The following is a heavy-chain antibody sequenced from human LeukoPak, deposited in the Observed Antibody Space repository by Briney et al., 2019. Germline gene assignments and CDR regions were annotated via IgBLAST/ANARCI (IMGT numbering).Heavy chain of an antibody. CDR3: ARDCRFGSTTCHDY. CDR2: IWYDGNNK. CDR1: GFAFSGYG. V-gene: IGHV3-33*01. Sequence: GGSLRLSCAASGFAFSGYGMHWVRQAPGKGLEWVVVIWYDGNNKYYEDSVKGRFTISRDNSKNTLYLQMNSLRAEDTAVYYCARDCRFGSTTCHDYWGQGTLVTVSS. J-gene: IGHJ4*02. D-gene: IGHD2-2*01.